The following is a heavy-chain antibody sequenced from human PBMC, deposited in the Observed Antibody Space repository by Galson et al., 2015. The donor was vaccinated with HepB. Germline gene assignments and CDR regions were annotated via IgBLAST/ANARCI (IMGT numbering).Heavy chain of an antibody. D-gene: IGHD6-19*01. Sequence: SLRLSCAASGFTFSNYWMHWARQAPGQGLEWISAISPSGDNTSPAHSMKGPFLISRDNSQNTLFLQMNSLRADDTAIYFCAKVFPEKTDGWYRQALYYFDSWGQGTRVTVSS. V-gene: IGHV3-23*01. CDR2: ISPSGDNT. CDR1: GFTFSNYW. J-gene: IGHJ4*02. CDR3: AKVFPEKTDGWYRQALYYFDS.